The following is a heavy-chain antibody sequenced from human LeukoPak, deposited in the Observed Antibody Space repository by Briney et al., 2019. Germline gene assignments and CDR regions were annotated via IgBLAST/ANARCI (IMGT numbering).Heavy chain of an antibody. CDR3: AANYDYVWGSLDY. CDR2: ISGSGGST. V-gene: IGHV3-23*01. D-gene: IGHD3-16*01. J-gene: IGHJ4*02. Sequence: PGGSQRLSCAASGFTFSSYAMSWVRQAPGKGLEWVSAISGSGGSTYYADSVKGRFTISRDNSKNTLYLQMNSLRAEDTAVYYCAANYDYVWGSLDYWGQGTLVTVSS. CDR1: GFTFSSYA.